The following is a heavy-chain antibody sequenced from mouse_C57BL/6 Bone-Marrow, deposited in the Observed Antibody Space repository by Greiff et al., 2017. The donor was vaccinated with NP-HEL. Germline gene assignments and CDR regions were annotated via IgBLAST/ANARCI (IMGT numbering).Heavy chain of an antibody. V-gene: IGHV1-59*01. Sequence: VQLQQPGAELVRPGTSVKLSCKASGYTFTSYWMHWVKQRPGQGLEWIGVIDPSDSYTNYNQKFKGKATLTVDTSSSTAYMQLSSLTSEDSAVYYCARSGSYYGSSPYFDYWGQGTTLTVSS. CDR1: GYTFTSYW. J-gene: IGHJ2*01. D-gene: IGHD1-1*01. CDR3: ARSGSYYGSSPYFDY. CDR2: IDPSDSYT.